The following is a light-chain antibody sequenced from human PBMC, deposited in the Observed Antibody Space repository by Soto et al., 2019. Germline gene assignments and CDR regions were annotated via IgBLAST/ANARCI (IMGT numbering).Light chain of an antibody. J-gene: IGKJ2*01. CDR2: GAS. Sequence: EIVMTQSPATLSVSPGERATLSCRASQSVSSNLAWYQQKPGQAPRLLIYGASTRATGIPARFSGSGSGTEFTLTISSLQSEDFAVYYCQQHNNWPARTFGQGTKLEIK. CDR3: QQHNNWPART. V-gene: IGKV3-15*01. CDR1: QSVSSN.